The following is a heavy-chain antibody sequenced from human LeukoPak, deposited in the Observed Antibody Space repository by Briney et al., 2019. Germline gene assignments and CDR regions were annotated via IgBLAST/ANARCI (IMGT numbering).Heavy chain of an antibody. CDR1: RGFTFSSNW. V-gene: IGHV3-74*01. CDR2: VNSDGSDT. D-gene: IGHD1-7*01. J-gene: IGHJ6*02. CDR3: VRNNWNSVYYGMDV. Sequence: GGSLRLSCAASRGFTFSSNWMYWVRQAPGKGLVWVSRVNSDGSDTAYADSVKGRFTISRDNVNNILHLQMNSLRAEDTAVYYCVRNNWNSVYYGMDVWGQGTTVTVSS.